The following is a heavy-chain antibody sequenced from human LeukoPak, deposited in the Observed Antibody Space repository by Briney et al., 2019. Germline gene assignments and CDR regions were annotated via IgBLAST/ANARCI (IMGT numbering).Heavy chain of an antibody. CDR3: AREDGTWVDY. J-gene: IGHJ4*02. D-gene: IGHD1-1*01. V-gene: IGHV1-46*01. CDR2: INPSGGST. CDR1: GYTFTSYG. Sequence: ASVKVSCKASGYTFTSYGISWVRQAPGQGLEWMGIINPSGGSTSYAQKFQGRVTMTRDTSTSTVYMELSSLRSEDTAVYYCAREDGTWVDYWGQGTLVTVSS.